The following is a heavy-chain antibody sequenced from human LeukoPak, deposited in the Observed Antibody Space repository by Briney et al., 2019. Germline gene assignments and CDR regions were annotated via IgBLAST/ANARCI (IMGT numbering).Heavy chain of an antibody. Sequence: SETLSLTCTVSGGSISSSSYYWGWIRQPPGKGLEWIGSIYYSGSIYYNPSLKSRVTISVDTSKNQFSLKLSSVTAADTAVYYCARRQYYYDSSGYLDWFDPWGQGTLVTVSS. D-gene: IGHD3-22*01. J-gene: IGHJ5*02. V-gene: IGHV4-39*01. CDR3: ARRQYYYDSSGYLDWFDP. CDR1: GGSISSSSYY. CDR2: IYYSGSI.